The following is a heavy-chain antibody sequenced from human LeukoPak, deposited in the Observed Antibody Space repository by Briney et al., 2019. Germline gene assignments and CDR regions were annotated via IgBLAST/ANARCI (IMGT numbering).Heavy chain of an antibody. J-gene: IGHJ4*02. CDR3: TRRYYHDSSGNYQNDY. V-gene: IGHV3-73*01. CDR1: GFTFSDSA. CDR2: IRSKANNYAT. Sequence: GGSLRLSCVASGFTFSDSAMHWVRQASGKGLEWVCRIRSKANNYATTYDASVRGRFTISRDNSKNTAYLQMNSLKTEDTAVYYCTRRYYHDSSGNYQNDYWGQGTLVTVSS. D-gene: IGHD3-22*01.